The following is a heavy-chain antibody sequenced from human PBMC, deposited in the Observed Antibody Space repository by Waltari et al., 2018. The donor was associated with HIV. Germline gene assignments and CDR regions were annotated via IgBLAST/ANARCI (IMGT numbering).Heavy chain of an antibody. V-gene: IGHV3-7*04. CDR1: GFTFSSYW. D-gene: IGHD3-22*01. CDR2: IKKDRSEK. CDR3: ARSYDSSAPWGLDY. Sequence: EVQLVESGGGFVQPGGSLRLSCAASGFTFSSYWMSCVRQAPGKGLGLVANIKKDRSEKYYVDSVKGRFTISRDNAKNSLYLQMNSLRAEDTAVYYCARSYDSSAPWGLDYWGQGTLVTVSS. J-gene: IGHJ4*02.